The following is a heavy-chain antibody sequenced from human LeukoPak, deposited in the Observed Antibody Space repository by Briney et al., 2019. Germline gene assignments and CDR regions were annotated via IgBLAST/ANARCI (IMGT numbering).Heavy chain of an antibody. V-gene: IGHV4-34*01. CDR3: ARGLRLPSRSTPEVPHD. J-gene: IGHJ6*04. CDR2: INYSGTT. Sequence: PSETLPHPCAVSGGSFSDYYGNWIRQSPGKGLEWIGEINYSGTTNYNPSLKSRVTISVDTTKNQFSLRLSSVTAADTAIYHCARGLRLPSRSTPEVPHDWSTGATVIVSA. CDR1: GGSFSDYY. D-gene: IGHD2/OR15-2a*01.